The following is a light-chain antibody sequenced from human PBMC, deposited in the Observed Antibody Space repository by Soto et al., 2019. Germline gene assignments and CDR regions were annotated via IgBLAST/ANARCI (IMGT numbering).Light chain of an antibody. J-gene: IGKJ2*01. Sequence: DIQMTQSPSFLSASVEDRATISCRASYDISSSLAWYQQEPGKPPKLLIYDSSTLQTGVPSRFTGSGSGRKFTLTISGLQFGDFAMYFCQQLSHYPYTFGQGTKLEI. CDR2: DSS. V-gene: IGKV1-9*01. CDR1: YDISSS. CDR3: QQLSHYPYT.